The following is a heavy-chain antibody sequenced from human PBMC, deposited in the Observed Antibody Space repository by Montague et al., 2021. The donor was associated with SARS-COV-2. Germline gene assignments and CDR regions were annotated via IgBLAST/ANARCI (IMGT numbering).Heavy chain of an antibody. Sequence: SETLSLTCAVYGESFSGYYCGWIRHPPGTGMEWIGSIYNSGSTYSNPSLKSRVTISVDTSKNQFSLKLSSVTAAATAVYYCARSWGQWLLWGYYFDYWGQGTLVTVSS. CDR2: IYNSGST. V-gene: IGHV4-34*01. CDR3: ARSWGQWLLWGYYFDY. D-gene: IGHD6-19*01. CDR1: GESFSGYY. J-gene: IGHJ4*02.